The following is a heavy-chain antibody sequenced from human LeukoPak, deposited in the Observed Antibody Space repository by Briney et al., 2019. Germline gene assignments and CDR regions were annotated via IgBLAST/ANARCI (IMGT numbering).Heavy chain of an antibody. J-gene: IGHJ4*02. CDR3: ARAMSIAARLQTIFDY. D-gene: IGHD6-6*01. CDR2: IYTSGST. Sequence: SETLSLTCTVSGGSISSGSYYWTWIRQPAGKGLGWIGRIYTSGSTNYNPSLKSRVTISVDTPKNQFSLKLSSVTAADTAVYYCARAMSIAARLQTIFDYWGQGTLVTVSS. V-gene: IGHV4-61*02. CDR1: GGSISSGSYY.